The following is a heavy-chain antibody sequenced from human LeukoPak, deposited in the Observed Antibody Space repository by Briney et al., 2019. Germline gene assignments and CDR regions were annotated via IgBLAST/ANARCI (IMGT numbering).Heavy chain of an antibody. Sequence: GGTLRLSCAASGFTFSSYAMTWIRQAPGKGLEWVSSISGSGGSTYYADSVKGRFTISRDNSRNMLFLQMNSLRADDTAVYYCAKDLVVGALDYWGQGTLVTVSS. V-gene: IGHV3-23*01. D-gene: IGHD1-26*01. J-gene: IGHJ4*02. CDR2: ISGSGGST. CDR3: AKDLVVGALDY. CDR1: GFTFSSYA.